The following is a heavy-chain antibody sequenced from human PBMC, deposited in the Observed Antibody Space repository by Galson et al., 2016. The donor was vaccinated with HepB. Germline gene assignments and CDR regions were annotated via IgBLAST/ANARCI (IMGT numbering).Heavy chain of an antibody. V-gene: IGHV4-31*03. Sequence: TLSLTCTVSGGSISSRSYYWSWVRQHQGKGPGWIGYIYYGGSNYYNPPLKSRVAVSIDTSKNQFSLKLSYVTAADTAVYSCGGVTAVGFNYFDYWGQGTRVTVSS. CDR1: GGSISSRSYY. CDR3: GGVTAVGFNYFDY. D-gene: IGHD3-10*01. J-gene: IGHJ4*02. CDR2: IYYGGSN.